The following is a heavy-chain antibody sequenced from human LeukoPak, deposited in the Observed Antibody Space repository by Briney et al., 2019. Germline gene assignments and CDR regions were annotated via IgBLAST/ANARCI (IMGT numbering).Heavy chain of an antibody. CDR3: ARRHYDSSGYYYLGYFDY. J-gene: IGHJ4*02. Sequence: PGGSLRLSCAASGFTFSSYAMSWVRQAPGKGLEWVSATSGSGGSTYYADSVKGRFTISRDNSENTLYLQMNSLRAEDTAVYYCARRHYDSSGYYYLGYFDYWGQGTLVTVSS. V-gene: IGHV3-23*01. CDR1: GFTFSSYA. D-gene: IGHD3-22*01. CDR2: TSGSGGST.